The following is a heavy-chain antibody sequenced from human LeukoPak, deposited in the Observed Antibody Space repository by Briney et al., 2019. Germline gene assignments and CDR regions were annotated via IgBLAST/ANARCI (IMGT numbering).Heavy chain of an antibody. J-gene: IGHJ3*02. CDR2: IKQDGSEK. CDR1: GFTFSSYW. Sequence: GGSLRLSCAASGFTFSSYWMSWVRQAPGKGLEWVANIKQDGSEKYYVDSVKGRFTISRDNAKNSLYLQMNSLRAEDTAMYYCATPLFPQRFDAFDIWGQGTMVTVSS. CDR3: ATPLFPQRFDAFDI. V-gene: IGHV3-7*03. D-gene: IGHD3-3*01.